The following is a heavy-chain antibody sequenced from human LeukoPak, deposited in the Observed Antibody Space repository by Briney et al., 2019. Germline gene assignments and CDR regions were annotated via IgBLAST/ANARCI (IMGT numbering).Heavy chain of an antibody. CDR1: GITFSGYS. J-gene: IGHJ4*02. V-gene: IGHV3-48*02. Sequence: PGRSLRLSCVVSGITFSGYSMIWVRQAPGKGLEWLSFMTTSGNTIFYAESVKDRFTISRDNAKKSLYLQMNSLRDEDMAVYYCARVGGATAVTMYFEYWGQGTLVTVTS. CDR3: ARVGGATAVTMYFEY. CDR2: MTTSGNTI. D-gene: IGHD1-26*01.